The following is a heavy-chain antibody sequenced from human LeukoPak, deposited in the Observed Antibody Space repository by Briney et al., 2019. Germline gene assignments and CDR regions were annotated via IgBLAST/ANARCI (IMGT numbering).Heavy chain of an antibody. D-gene: IGHD6-19*01. J-gene: IGHJ4*02. Sequence: SETLSLTCAVSGASISSGGYSWSWIRQPPGKGLEWIGYIYHSGSTYYNPSLKSRVTISVDRSKNQFSLKLSSVTAADTAVYYCARGMEAVAAGGYFVYWGQGTLVTVSS. V-gene: IGHV4-30-2*01. CDR1: GASISSGGYS. CDR2: IYHSGST. CDR3: ARGMEAVAAGGYFVY.